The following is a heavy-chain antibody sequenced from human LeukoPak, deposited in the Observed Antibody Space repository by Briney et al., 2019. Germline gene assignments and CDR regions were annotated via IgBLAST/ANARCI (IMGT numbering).Heavy chain of an antibody. V-gene: IGHV3-23*01. CDR3: ARYIFNGSYRSEY. D-gene: IGHD3-16*02. J-gene: IGHJ4*02. CDR2: ISADGGTT. CDR1: GFTFSNYA. Sequence: GGSLRLSCAASGFTFSNYAMSWVRQAPGKGLEWVSVISADGGTTYYADSVKGRFTISSDNSKNTLFLQMNSLRAEDTAVYYCARYIFNGSYRSEYWGQGTLVTVSS.